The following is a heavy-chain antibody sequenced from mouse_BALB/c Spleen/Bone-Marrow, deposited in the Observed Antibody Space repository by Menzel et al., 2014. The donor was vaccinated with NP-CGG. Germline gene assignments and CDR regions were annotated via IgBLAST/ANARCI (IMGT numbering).Heavy chain of an antibody. CDR3: AGGYYAMDY. CDR2: ISYSGST. Sequence: EVKLQESGPGLVKPSQSLSLTCTVTGYSITSDYAWNWIRQFPGNKLEWMGYISYSGSTGYNPSLKSRISITRDTSKNQFFLQLNSVTTEDTATYYCAGGYYAMDYWGQGTSVTVSS. J-gene: IGHJ4*01. V-gene: IGHV3-2*02. CDR1: GYSITSDYA.